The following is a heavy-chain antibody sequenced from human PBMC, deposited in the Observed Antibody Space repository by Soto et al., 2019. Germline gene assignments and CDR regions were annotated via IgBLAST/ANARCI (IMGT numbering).Heavy chain of an antibody. Sequence: GSLRLSCAASGFTFSSYAMSWVAQGPGKGLEWVSAISGSGGSTYYADSVKGRFTISRDNSKTTLYLQMNSLRAEDTAVYYCEKDHLFFDYWGQGTLVTVSS. V-gene: IGHV3-23*01. CDR1: GFTFSSYA. J-gene: IGHJ4*02. CDR3: EKDHLFFDY. CDR2: ISGSGGST.